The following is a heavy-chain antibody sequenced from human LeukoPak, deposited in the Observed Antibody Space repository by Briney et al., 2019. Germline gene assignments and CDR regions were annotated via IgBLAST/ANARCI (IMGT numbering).Heavy chain of an antibody. V-gene: IGHV3-9*03. J-gene: IGHJ4*02. CDR3: AKVDCGGDCYSGFDY. CDR1: GFTFDDYA. Sequence: GRSLRLSCAASGFTFDDYAMHWVRQAPGKGLEWVSGISWNSGSIGYADSVKGRFTISRDNAKNSLYLQVNSLRAEDMALYYCAKVDCGGDCYSGFDYWGQGTLVTVSS. D-gene: IGHD2-21*02. CDR2: ISWNSGSI.